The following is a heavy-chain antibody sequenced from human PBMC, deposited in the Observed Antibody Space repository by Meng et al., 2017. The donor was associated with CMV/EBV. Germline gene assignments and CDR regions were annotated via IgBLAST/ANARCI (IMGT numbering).Heavy chain of an antibody. CDR3: ARYSFFCSSTSCYNYYYYYGMDV. D-gene: IGHD2-2*01. CDR2: ISSSSSYI. V-gene: IGHV3-21*01. Sequence: GESLKISCAASGFTFSSYSMNWVRQVPGKGLEWVSSISSSSSYIYYADSVKGRFTISRDNAKNSLYLQMNSLRAEDTAVYYCARYSFFCSSTSCYNYYYYYGMDVWGQGTTVTVSS. CDR1: GFTFSSYS. J-gene: IGHJ6*02.